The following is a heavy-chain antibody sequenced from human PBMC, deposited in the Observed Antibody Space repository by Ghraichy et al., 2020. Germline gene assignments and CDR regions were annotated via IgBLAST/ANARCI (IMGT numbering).Heavy chain of an antibody. Sequence: TLSLTCAVYGGSFSGYYWSWIRQPPGKGLEWIGEINHSGSTNYNPSLKSRVTISVDTSKNQFSLKLSSVTAADTAVYYCARDPQTYYYGSGSYYFYYYYGMDVWGQGTTVTVSS. CDR1: GGSFSGYY. V-gene: IGHV4-34*01. CDR2: INHSGST. J-gene: IGHJ6*02. CDR3: ARDPQTYYYGSGSYYFYYYYGMDV. D-gene: IGHD3-10*01.